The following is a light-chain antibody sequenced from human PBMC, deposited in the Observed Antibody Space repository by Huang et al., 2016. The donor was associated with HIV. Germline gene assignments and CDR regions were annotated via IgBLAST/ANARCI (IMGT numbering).Light chain of an antibody. J-gene: IGKJ1*01. CDR2: LSS. CDR3: MQGTHWPGT. V-gene: IGKV2-30*01. Sequence: DVVMTQFPLSLPVTLGQPASIFCKSSQRLVSNVGDIYLNWFQQSPGQSPRRLMYLSSKRDSGVPDRFSGSGAGTRFALRINRVEADDVAIYYCMQGTHWPGTFGQGTNLEI. CDR1: QRLVSNVGDIY.